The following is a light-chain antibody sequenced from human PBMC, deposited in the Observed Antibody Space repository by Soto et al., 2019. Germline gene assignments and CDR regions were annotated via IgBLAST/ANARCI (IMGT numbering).Light chain of an antibody. CDR3: QHYNSYSEA. J-gene: IGKJ1*01. V-gene: IGKV1-5*03. Sequence: DIQMTQSPSTLSASVGDRVTITCRASQSISSWLAWYQQKPGKAPKLLIYKASSLEGGVPSRFSGSGSGTEFTLTISSLQPDDFATYYCQHYNSYSEAFGQGTKVDI. CDR1: QSISSW. CDR2: KAS.